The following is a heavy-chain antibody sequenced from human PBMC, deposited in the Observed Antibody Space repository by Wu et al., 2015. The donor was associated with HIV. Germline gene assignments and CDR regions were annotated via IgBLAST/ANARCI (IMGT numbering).Heavy chain of an antibody. V-gene: IGHV1-2*02. Sequence: QVKLVQSGAEVKKPGASVKVSCKASGYTFIGYYLHWVRQAPGQGLEWMGWINPNSGGTNYAQKFQGRVTMTRDTSISTAYMELSSLRSEDTAVYYCARDYYDSSGYDYTVGRYWGQGTLVTVSS. CDR2: INPNSGGT. J-gene: IGHJ4*02. CDR1: GYTFIGYY. CDR3: ARDYYDSSGYDYTVGRY. D-gene: IGHD3-22*01.